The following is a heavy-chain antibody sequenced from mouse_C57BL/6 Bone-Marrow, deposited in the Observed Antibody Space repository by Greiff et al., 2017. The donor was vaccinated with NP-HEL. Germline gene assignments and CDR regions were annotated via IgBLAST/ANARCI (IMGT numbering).Heavy chain of an antibody. CDR3: ARAYYSNGYYAMDY. CDR2: INPYNGGT. Sequence: VQLQQSGPVLVKPGASVKMSCKASGYTFTDYYMNWVKQSHGKSLEWIGVINPYNGGTSYNQKFKGKATLTVDKSSSTAYMELNSLTSEDSAVYYCARAYYSNGYYAMDYWGQGTSVTVSS. V-gene: IGHV1-19*01. CDR1: GYTFTDYY. J-gene: IGHJ4*01. D-gene: IGHD2-5*01.